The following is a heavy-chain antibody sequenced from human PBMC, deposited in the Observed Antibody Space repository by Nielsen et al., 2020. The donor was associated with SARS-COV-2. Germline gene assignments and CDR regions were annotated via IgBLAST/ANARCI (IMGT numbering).Heavy chain of an antibody. CDR3: SRSHGSGWYESDY. Sequence: GGSLRLSCTASGFTFGDYAMIWVRQAPGKGLEWVGFIRSKAYGGTTETAASLKGRFTISRDDSKTIAYLQMNSLKTEDTAVYYCSRSHGSGWYESDYWGQGTLVTVSS. D-gene: IGHD6-19*01. V-gene: IGHV3-49*04. CDR1: GFTFGDYA. J-gene: IGHJ4*02. CDR2: IRSKAYGGTT.